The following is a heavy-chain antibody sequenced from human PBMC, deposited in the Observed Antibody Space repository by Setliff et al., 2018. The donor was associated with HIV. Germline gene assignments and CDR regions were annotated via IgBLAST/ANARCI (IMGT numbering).Heavy chain of an antibody. J-gene: IGHJ6*03. Sequence: SEPLSLTCTVSGDSFSNYYWSWIRQPPGKGLEWIGYVFYTGSATYNPSLKSRVSISVDRSTNRFSLMLHSVTAADTAVYYCARGPSGGGFYYMDVWGKGTTVTVSS. CDR2: VFYTGSA. CDR3: ARGPSGGGFYYMDV. D-gene: IGHD2-15*01. CDR1: GDSFSNYY. V-gene: IGHV4-59*01.